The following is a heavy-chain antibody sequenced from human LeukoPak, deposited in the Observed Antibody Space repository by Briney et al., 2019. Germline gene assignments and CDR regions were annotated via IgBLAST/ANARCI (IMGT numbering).Heavy chain of an antibody. CDR1: GYSFNTYW. J-gene: IGHJ6*03. Sequence: GESLKISCKGSGYSFNTYWVAWVRQMPGKGLEWMGIIYPGDSDTRYSPSFEGQVTMSADKSISTAYLQWSSLKASDTAVYYCARLPAARYYFYYMDVWGKGTTVTVSS. CDR2: IYPGDSDT. D-gene: IGHD2-2*01. V-gene: IGHV5-51*01. CDR3: ARLPAARYYFYYMDV.